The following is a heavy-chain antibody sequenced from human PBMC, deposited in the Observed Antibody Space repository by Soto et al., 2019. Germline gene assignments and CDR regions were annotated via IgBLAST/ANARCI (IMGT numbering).Heavy chain of an antibody. CDR1: VFTFSSYA. D-gene: IGHD2-15*01. V-gene: IGHV3-23*01. Sequence: WWSLRLSCSASVFTFSSYAMSWFRQAPGKGLEWVSAISGSGGSTYYADSVKGRFTISRDNSKNTLYLQMNSLRAEDTAVYYCAKGCSGGSCYGAFDIWGQGTMVTVSS. CDR2: ISGSGGST. J-gene: IGHJ3*02. CDR3: AKGCSGGSCYGAFDI.